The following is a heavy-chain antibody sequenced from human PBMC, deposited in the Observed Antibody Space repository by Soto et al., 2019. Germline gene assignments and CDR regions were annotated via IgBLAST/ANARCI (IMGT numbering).Heavy chain of an antibody. CDR1: GFTFTTYS. J-gene: IGHJ4*02. D-gene: IGHD3-10*01. CDR2: ISSSSSTT. Sequence: EVQLVESGGGLVQPGGSLRLSCAASGFTFTTYSMNWVRQAPGKGLEWVSYISSSSSTTYYADSVKGRFTISRDNAKNPLSLQMNSLRDEDTAVYYCARDAGSWGYWGQGTLVTVSS. V-gene: IGHV3-48*02. CDR3: ARDAGSWGY.